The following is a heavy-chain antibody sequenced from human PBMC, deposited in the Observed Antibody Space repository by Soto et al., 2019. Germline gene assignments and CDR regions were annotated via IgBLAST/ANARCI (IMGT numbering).Heavy chain of an antibody. CDR3: AKEVVLRVFDS. V-gene: IGHV3-23*01. Sequence: HPGGSLRLSCVASGFSFSSFAMSWVRQSPGKGPEWISGISASFSGTYYADSVKGRFTISRDNSKNTLYLQMNSLRAEDTAIYYCAKEVVLRVFDSWGQGTLVTVSS. CDR2: ISASFSGT. D-gene: IGHD2-15*01. CDR1: GFSFSSFA. J-gene: IGHJ4*02.